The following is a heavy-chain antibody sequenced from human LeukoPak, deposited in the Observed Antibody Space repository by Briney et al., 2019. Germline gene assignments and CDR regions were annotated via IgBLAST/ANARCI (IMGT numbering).Heavy chain of an antibody. CDR1: GFTFSSYA. D-gene: IGHD2-21*02. CDR3: ARDLVEASYCGGDCYTFDY. Sequence: PGGSLRLSCAASGFTFSSYAMSWVRQAPGKGLEWVSAISGSGGSTYYADSVKGRFTISRDNSKNTLYFQMNSLRAEDTAVYYCARDLVEASYCGGDCYTFDYWGQGTLVTVSS. V-gene: IGHV3-23*01. J-gene: IGHJ4*02. CDR2: ISGSGGST.